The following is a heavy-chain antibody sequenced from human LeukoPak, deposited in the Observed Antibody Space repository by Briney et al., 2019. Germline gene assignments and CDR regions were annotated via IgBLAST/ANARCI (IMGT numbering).Heavy chain of an antibody. Sequence: SETLSLTCTVSGGSISSYYWSWIRRPPGKGLEWIGYIYYSGSTNYNPSLKSRVTISVDTSKNQFSLKLRSVTAADTAVYYCARVTGYMIEDYFDYWGQGILVTVSS. V-gene: IGHV4-59*01. CDR3: ARVTGYMIEDYFDY. CDR2: IYYSGST. J-gene: IGHJ4*02. CDR1: GGSISSYY. D-gene: IGHD3-9*01.